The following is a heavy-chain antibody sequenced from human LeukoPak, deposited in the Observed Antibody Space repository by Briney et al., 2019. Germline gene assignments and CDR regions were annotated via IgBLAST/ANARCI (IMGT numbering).Heavy chain of an antibody. Sequence: GGSLRLSCAASGFTFSSYSMNWVRQAPGKGLEWVSSISSSSSYIYYADSVKGRFTISRDNAKNSLYLQMNSLRAEDTAVYYCAGVSVAVAGLRAFDIWGQGTMVTVSS. CDR1: GFTFSSYS. D-gene: IGHD6-19*01. CDR2: ISSSSSYI. CDR3: AGVSVAVAGLRAFDI. J-gene: IGHJ3*02. V-gene: IGHV3-21*01.